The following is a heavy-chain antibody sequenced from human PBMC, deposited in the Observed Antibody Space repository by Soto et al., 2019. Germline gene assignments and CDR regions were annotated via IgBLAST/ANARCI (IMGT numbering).Heavy chain of an antibody. D-gene: IGHD4-17*01. V-gene: IGHV3-30*18. Sequence: QVQLVASGGGVVQPGRSLRLSCAASGFTFSSYGMHWVRQAPGKGLEWVAVISYDGSNKYYADSVKGRFTISRDNSKNTLYLQMNSLRAEDTAVYYCAKDGDDYGDSNWFDPWGQGTLVTVSS. CDR2: ISYDGSNK. CDR1: GFTFSSYG. CDR3: AKDGDDYGDSNWFDP. J-gene: IGHJ5*02.